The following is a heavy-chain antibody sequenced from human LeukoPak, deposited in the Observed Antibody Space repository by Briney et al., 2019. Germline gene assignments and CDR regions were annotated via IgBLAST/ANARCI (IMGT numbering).Heavy chain of an antibody. V-gene: IGHV3-23*01. CDR3: AKPSNSGSSPFDY. J-gene: IGHJ4*02. CDR1: AFTFSSYG. Sequence: PGRSLRLSCAASAFTFSSYGMHWVRQAPGKGLEWVSAISGSGDTTFYADPVKGRFTISRDNSKNTVYLQVKSLRVDDTAVYYCAKPSNSGSSPFDYWGQGTLVTVSS. D-gene: IGHD1-26*01. CDR2: ISGSGDTT.